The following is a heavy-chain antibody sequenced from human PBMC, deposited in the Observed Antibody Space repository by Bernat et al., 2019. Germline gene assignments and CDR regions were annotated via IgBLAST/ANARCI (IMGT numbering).Heavy chain of an antibody. CDR1: GFTFDDYA. J-gene: IGHJ4*02. CDR3: AKGLDYYGSGSYPY. V-gene: IGHV3-9*01. D-gene: IGHD3-10*01. Sequence: EVQLVESGGGLVQPGRSLRLSCAASGFTFDDYAMHWVRQAPGKGLEWVSGISWNSGSIGYADSVKGRFTISRDNAKNSLYLQMNSLRAEDTALYYCAKGLDYYGSGSYPYWGQGTLVTVSS. CDR2: ISWNSGSI.